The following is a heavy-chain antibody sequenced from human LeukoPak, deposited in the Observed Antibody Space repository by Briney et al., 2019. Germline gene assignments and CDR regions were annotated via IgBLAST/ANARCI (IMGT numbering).Heavy chain of an antibody. J-gene: IGHJ4*02. CDR2: ISSSGSTI. CDR1: GFTFSDYY. D-gene: IGHD6-19*01. Sequence: PGGSLRLSCAASGFTFSDYYMSWIRQAPGKGLEWVSYISSSGSTIYYADSVKGRFTISRDNAKNSLYPQMNSLRAEDTAVYYCARDIWGEQWLPNPDFDYWGQGTLVTVSS. V-gene: IGHV3-11*01. CDR3: ARDIWGEQWLPNPDFDY.